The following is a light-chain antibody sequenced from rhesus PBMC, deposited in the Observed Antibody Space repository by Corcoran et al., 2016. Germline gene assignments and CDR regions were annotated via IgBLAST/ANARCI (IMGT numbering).Light chain of an antibody. Sequence: DIQMTQSPSSLSASVGDTVTITCRASQGISSWLAWYQQKPGKAPKLLIYKAPSLQSGVPSRFSGSGSGTDVTLTISSLQSEDFATYYCQQYSSRPPITFGPGTKLDIK. CDR2: KAP. CDR3: QQYSSRPPIT. CDR1: QGISSW. J-gene: IGKJ3*01. V-gene: IGKV1-22*01.